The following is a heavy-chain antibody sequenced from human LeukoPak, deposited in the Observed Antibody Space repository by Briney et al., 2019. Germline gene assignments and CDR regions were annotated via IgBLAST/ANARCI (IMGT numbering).Heavy chain of an antibody. CDR2: IYYSGST. CDR3: ARLTGEFDY. J-gene: IGHJ4*02. CDR1: GGSISSYY. V-gene: IGHV4-59*01. D-gene: IGHD7-27*01. Sequence: SETLSLTCTVSGGSISSYYWSWIRQPPGKGLEWIGYIYYSGSTYYNPSLKSRVTISVDTSKNQFSLKLSSVTAADTAVYYCARLTGEFDYWGQGTLVTVSS.